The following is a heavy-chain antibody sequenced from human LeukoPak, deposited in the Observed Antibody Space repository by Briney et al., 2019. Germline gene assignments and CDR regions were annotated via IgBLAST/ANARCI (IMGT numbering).Heavy chain of an antibody. CDR3: ARGGSSVDY. V-gene: IGHV3-66*01. CDR2: IYSGGST. Sequence: GGSLRLSCAASGFTFSSYGMHWVRQAPGKGLEWVSVIYSGGSTYYADSVKGRFTISRDNSKNTLYLQMNSLRAEDTAVYYCARGGSSVDYWGQGTLVTVSS. D-gene: IGHD1-26*01. CDR1: GFTFSSYG. J-gene: IGHJ4*02.